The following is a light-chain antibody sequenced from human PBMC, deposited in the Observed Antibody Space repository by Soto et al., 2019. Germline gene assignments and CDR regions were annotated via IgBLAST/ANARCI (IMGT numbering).Light chain of an antibody. J-gene: IGKJ3*01. CDR1: QGISNY. Sequence: DIQMTQSPSSLSASVGDRVTITCRASQGISNYLAWYQQKPGKVPKLLIYAASTLQSGVPSRFSGSGSGTDFPLTISSLQPEDVASYYCQKYNRSGFTFGPGTKVDIK. V-gene: IGKV1-27*01. CDR2: AAS. CDR3: QKYNRSGFT.